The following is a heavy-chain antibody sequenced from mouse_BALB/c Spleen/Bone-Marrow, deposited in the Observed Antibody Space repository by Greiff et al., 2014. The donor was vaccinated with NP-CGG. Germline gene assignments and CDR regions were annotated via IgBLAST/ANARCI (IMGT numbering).Heavy chain of an antibody. V-gene: IGHV1-5*01. CDR2: VYPGNNDT. CDR1: GYTFTSFW. CDR3: TRYFYGGRDWYFDV. J-gene: IGHJ1*01. Sequence: EVQLQQSGTVLARPGASVKMSCKASGYTFTSFWMHWVKQRPGQGLEWIGVVYPGNNDTNYNQNFKGKAKLTAVTSTSTAYMEFSSLTNEDSAVYYCTRYFYGGRDWYFDVWGAGTTVTVSS. D-gene: IGHD1-1*01.